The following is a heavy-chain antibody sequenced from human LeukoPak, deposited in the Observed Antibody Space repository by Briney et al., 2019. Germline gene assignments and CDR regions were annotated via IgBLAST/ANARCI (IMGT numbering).Heavy chain of an antibody. CDR3: AKDWADYYDSSGYSLGLDY. CDR1: GFTFDDYA. CDR2: ISGDGGST. V-gene: IGHV3-43*02. Sequence: GGSLRLSCAASGFTFDDYAMHWVRQAPGKGLEWVSLISGDGGSTYYADSVKGRFTISRDNSKNSLYLQMNSLRTEDTALYYCAKDWADYYDSSGYSLGLDYSGQGTLVTVSS. D-gene: IGHD3-22*01. J-gene: IGHJ4*02.